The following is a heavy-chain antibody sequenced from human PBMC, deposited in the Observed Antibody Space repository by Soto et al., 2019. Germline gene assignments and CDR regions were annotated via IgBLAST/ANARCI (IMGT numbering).Heavy chain of an antibody. Sequence: PGGTLRLSCAASGFTFSSYGMHWVRQAPGKGLEWVAVIWYDGSNKYYADSVKGRFTISRDNSKNTLYLQMNSLRAEDTAVYYCARDSHIVATIDYYYYYGMDVWGQGTTVTVSS. CDR2: IWYDGSNK. J-gene: IGHJ6*02. V-gene: IGHV3-33*01. CDR3: ARDSHIVATIDYYYYYGMDV. CDR1: GFTFSSYG. D-gene: IGHD5-12*01.